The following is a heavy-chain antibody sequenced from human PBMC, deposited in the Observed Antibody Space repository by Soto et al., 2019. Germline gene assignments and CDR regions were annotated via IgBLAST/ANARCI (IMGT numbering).Heavy chain of an antibody. Sequence: SETLSLTCTVSGGSISSGGYYWSWIRQHPGKGLEWIGYIYYSGSTYYNPSLKSRVTISVDTSKNQFSLKLSSVTAADTAVYYCAGETILTGFDPWGQGTLVTVSS. CDR1: GGSISSGGYY. J-gene: IGHJ5*02. D-gene: IGHD3-9*01. CDR2: IYYSGST. CDR3: AGETILTGFDP. V-gene: IGHV4-31*03.